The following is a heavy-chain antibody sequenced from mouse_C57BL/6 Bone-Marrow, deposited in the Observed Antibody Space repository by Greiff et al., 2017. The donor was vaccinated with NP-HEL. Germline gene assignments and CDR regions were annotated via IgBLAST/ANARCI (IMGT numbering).Heavy chain of an antibody. J-gene: IGHJ3*01. Sequence: EVQVVESGTVLARPGASVKMSCKTSGYTFTSYWMHWVKQRPGQGLEWIGAIYPGNSDTSYNQKFKGKAKLTAVTSASTAYMELRSLTNEDSAVYYCTRYGGDYDYDGAYWGQGTLVTVSA. V-gene: IGHV1-5*01. CDR2: IYPGNSDT. CDR1: GYTFTSYW. CDR3: TRYGGDYDYDGAY. D-gene: IGHD2-4*01.